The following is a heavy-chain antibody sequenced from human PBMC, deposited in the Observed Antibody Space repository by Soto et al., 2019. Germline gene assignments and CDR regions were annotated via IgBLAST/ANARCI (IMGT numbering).Heavy chain of an antibody. Sequence: ASVKVSCKASGYTFTSYDINGVRQATGQGLEWMGRMNPNSGNTGCAQKFQGRVTMTRNTSLSPAYMELSSLRSEDTALYYWARGRRNLLLGIYFDYWGQETLFTVSS. V-gene: IGHV1-8*01. CDR1: GYTFTSYD. CDR3: ARGRRNLLLGIYFDY. CDR2: MNPNSGNT. J-gene: IGHJ4*02. D-gene: IGHD2-15*01.